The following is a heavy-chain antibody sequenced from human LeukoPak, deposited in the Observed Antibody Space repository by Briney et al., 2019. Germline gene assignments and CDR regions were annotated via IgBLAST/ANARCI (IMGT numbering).Heavy chain of an antibody. Sequence: ASVKVSCKASGYTFTGYYMHWVRQAPGQGLEWMGWINPNSGGTNYAQKFQGRVAMTRDTSISAAYMELSRLRSDDTAVYYCARGSITMIVAAHGNFDLWGRGTLVTVSS. D-gene: IGHD3-22*01. CDR1: GYTFTGYY. J-gene: IGHJ2*01. CDR3: ARGSITMIVAAHGNFDL. CDR2: INPNSGGT. V-gene: IGHV1-2*02.